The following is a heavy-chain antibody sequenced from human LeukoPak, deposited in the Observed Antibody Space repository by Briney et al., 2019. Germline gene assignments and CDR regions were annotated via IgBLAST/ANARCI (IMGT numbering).Heavy chain of an antibody. CDR2: IKGDGSEK. CDR3: ARGPGAFDI. V-gene: IGHV3-7*01. Sequence: GGSLRLSCGGSGFTLRKSWMSWVRQAPGKGLEWVANIKGDGSEKYYVESVKGRFTISRDNAKNSLYLQMNSLRAEDTAVYYCARGPGAFDIWGQGTMVTVSS. CDR1: GFTLRKSW. J-gene: IGHJ3*02.